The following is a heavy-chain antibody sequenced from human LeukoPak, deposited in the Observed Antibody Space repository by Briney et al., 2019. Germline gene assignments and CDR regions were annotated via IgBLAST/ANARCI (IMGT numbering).Heavy chain of an antibody. V-gene: IGHV4-39*07. CDR2: IYYSGNT. CDR1: GGSISSSSYY. Sequence: SETLSLTCTVSGGSISSSSYYWGWIRQPPGKGLEWIGSIYYSGNTYYNPPLKSRVTISVDTSKNQFSLKLSSVTAADTAVYYCARCPQVVNWFDPWGQGTLVTVSS. CDR3: ARCPQVVNWFDP. J-gene: IGHJ5*02.